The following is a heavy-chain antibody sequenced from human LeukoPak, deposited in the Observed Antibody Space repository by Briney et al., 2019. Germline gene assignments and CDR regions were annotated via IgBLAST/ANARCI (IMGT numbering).Heavy chain of an antibody. J-gene: IGHJ1*01. CDR1: GFTFSSYS. CDR2: IGNTGSTT. Sequence: PGGSLRLSCAASGFTFSSYSMNWVRQAPGKGLEWISYIGNTGSTTYYADSVRGRFTISRDNAKNSLYLQVNPLTAEDTAVYYCVRDGAVVTSGSYPWRYFQQWGQGTLVTVSS. CDR3: VRDGAVVTSGSYPWRYFQQ. D-gene: IGHD3-10*01. V-gene: IGHV3-48*01.